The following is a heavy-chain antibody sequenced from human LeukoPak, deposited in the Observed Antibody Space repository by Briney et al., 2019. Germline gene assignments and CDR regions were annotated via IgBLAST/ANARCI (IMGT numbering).Heavy chain of an antibody. CDR1: GGTFSSYA. V-gene: IGHV1-69*05. D-gene: IGHD4-17*01. CDR2: IIPIFGTA. J-gene: IGHJ4*02. CDR3: AGDRDDYGDYLYYFDY. Sequence: SVKVSCKASGGTFSSYAISWVRQAPGQGLKWMGRIIPIFGTANYAQKFQGRVTITTDESTSTAYMELSSLRSEDTAVYYYAGDRDDYGDYLYYFDYWGQGTLVTVSS.